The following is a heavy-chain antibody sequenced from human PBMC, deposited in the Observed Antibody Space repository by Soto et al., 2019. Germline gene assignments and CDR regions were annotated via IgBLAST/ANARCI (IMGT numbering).Heavy chain of an antibody. Sequence: QITLKESGPTLVKPTQTLTLTCTFSGFSLSTSGVGVGWIRQPPGKALEWLALIYWDDDKRYSPSLKSRLNSHKDTYKIQVVLTITNMDPVDTATYYCAHSQPLYSSGQAVDYWGQGTLVTVSS. CDR3: AHSQPLYSSGQAVDY. D-gene: IGHD6-19*01. CDR1: GFSLSTSGVG. J-gene: IGHJ4*02. V-gene: IGHV2-5*02. CDR2: IYWDDDK.